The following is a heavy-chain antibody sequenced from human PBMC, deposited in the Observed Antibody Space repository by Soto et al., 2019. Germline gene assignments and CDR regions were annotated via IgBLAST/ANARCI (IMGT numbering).Heavy chain of an antibody. CDR2: IIPLFGTA. CDR1: GETFSTFA. V-gene: IGHV1-69*01. D-gene: IGHD1-1*01. J-gene: IGHJ5*02. CDR3: ARGSPCSTTTCSLNEVWFDP. Sequence: QVQLLQSGAELKRPGASVKVSCKASGETFSTFAITWVRQAPGHGPEWMGGIIPLFGTAHYARRFEDRVTMTADESTSTAYLELRSLTSEDTAIYYCARGSPCSTTTCSLNEVWFDPWGQGTVVTVST.